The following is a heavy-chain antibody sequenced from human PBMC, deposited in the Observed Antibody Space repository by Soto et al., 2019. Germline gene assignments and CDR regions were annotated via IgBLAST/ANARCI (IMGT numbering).Heavy chain of an antibody. V-gene: IGHV4-39*01. D-gene: IGHD2-8*01. CDR2: IYYSGST. J-gene: IGHJ1*01. CDR3: ASPPLYCTNGVCYTPGYSSSWTAEYFQH. Sequence: SETLSLTCTVSGGSISSSSYYWGWIRQPPGKGLEWIGSIYYSGSTYYNPSLKSRVTISVDTSKNQFSLKLSSVTAADTAVYYCASPPLYCTNGVCYTPGYSSSWTAEYFQHWGQGTLVTVS. CDR1: GGSISSSSYY.